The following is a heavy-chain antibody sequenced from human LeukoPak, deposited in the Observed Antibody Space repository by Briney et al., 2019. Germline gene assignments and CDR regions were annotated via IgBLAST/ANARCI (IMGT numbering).Heavy chain of an antibody. CDR3: ARGPPRGKYYYMDV. J-gene: IGHJ6*03. Sequence: PAGSLRLSCAASGFTFSSFDMHWLPQPTGQGLEWVSTIGTASDTYYPGSVEGRFTLSRDNAKNSLYLQMNSLTAGDTAVYYCARGPPRGKYYYMDVWGKGTTVTVSS. CDR2: IGTASDT. CDR1: GFTFSSFD. D-gene: IGHD1-1*01. V-gene: IGHV3-13*01.